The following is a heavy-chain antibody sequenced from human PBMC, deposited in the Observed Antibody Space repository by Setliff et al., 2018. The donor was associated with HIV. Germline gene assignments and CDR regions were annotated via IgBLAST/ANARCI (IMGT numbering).Heavy chain of an antibody. CDR2: INHSGIT. V-gene: IGHV4-34*01. CDR1: GGAFSRFY. CDR3: VSRPGGITRARFDH. Sequence: LSETLSLTCAVYGGAFSRFYWSWLRQAPEKGLEWIGDINHSGITNYNPSLKSRLSISVDTSKNQFSLNLTSVTAADAAMYFCVSRPGGITRARFDHWGQGTLVTVSS. D-gene: IGHD3-16*01. J-gene: IGHJ4*02.